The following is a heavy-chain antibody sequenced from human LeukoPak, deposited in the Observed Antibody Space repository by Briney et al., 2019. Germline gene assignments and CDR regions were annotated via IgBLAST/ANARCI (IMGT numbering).Heavy chain of an antibody. CDR2: IDEHGKTI. J-gene: IGHJ4*02. D-gene: IGHD5-12*01. CDR1: GFTFSRYW. CDR3: AADLSGRQDY. V-gene: IGHV3-74*01. Sequence: GGSLRLSCAASGFTFSRYWMHWVRQAPGKGLVWVSRIDEHGKTISYADSVKGRFTISRNNAGDTLYLQMNSLRAEDTGVYYCAADLSGRQDYWGQGTLVTVSS.